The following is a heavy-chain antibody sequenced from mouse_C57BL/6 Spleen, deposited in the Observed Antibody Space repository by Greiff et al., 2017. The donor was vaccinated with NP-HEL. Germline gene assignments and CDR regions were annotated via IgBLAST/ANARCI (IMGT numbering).Heavy chain of an antibody. J-gene: IGHJ4*01. V-gene: IGHV1-61*01. CDR3: ARSSNWDAMDY. D-gene: IGHD4-1*01. CDR2: IYPSDSET. CDR1: GYTFTSYW. Sequence: QVQLQQPGAELVRPGSSVKLSCKASGYTFTSYWMDWVKQRPGQGLEWIGNIYPSDSETHYNQKFKDKATLTVDKSSSTAYMQLSSLTSEDSAVYYRARSSNWDAMDYWGQGTSVTVSS.